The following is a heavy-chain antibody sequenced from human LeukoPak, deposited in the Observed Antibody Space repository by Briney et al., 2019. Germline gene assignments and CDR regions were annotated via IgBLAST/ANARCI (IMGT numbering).Heavy chain of an antibody. CDR3: AKDIESYGYGGGFDY. D-gene: IGHD5-18*01. CDR1: GFTFDDYA. J-gene: IGHJ4*02. V-gene: IGHV3-43D*03. Sequence: GGSLRLSCAASGFTFDDYAMHWVRQAPGKGLEWVSLISWDGGSTYYADSVKGRFTISRDYSKNSLYLQMNSLRAEDTALYYCAKDIESYGYGGGFDYWGQGTLVTVSS. CDR2: ISWDGGST.